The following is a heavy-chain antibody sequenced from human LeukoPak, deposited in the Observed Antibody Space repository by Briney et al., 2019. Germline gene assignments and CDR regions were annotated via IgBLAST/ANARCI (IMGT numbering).Heavy chain of an antibody. D-gene: IGHD3-16*01. CDR1: GSTFSDYH. Sequence: ASVKVSCKASGSTFSDYHINWVRQASGQGPEWMGWINPRSGDASYNQAFQGRVTMTRDTSISTAYMELNRLRSDDTAMYYCARGEYSNGYPYRLDSWGQGTLVTVSS. J-gene: IGHJ4*02. CDR2: INPRSGDA. CDR3: ARGEYSNGYPYRLDS. V-gene: IGHV1-2*02.